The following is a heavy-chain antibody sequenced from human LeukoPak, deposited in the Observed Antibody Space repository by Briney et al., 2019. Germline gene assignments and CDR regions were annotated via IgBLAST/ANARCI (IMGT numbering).Heavy chain of an antibody. Sequence: GGSLRLSCAASGFTFSSYAMHWVRQAPGKGLEWVAVISYDGSNKYYADSVKGRFTISRDNSENTLYLQMNSLRAEDTAVYYCARDRYSSGQGAFDIWGQGTMVTVSS. D-gene: IGHD6-25*01. CDR2: ISYDGSNK. J-gene: IGHJ3*02. V-gene: IGHV3-30-3*01. CDR1: GFTFSSYA. CDR3: ARDRYSSGQGAFDI.